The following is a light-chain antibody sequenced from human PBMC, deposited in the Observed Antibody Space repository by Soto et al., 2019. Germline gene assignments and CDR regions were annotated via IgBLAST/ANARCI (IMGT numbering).Light chain of an antibody. Sequence: DIQMTQSPSSLSASVGDRVTITCRASQTITGFLNWYQQKPGKAPKLLIYAASRLQNGVPSRFSGSGSGTDFTLTISSLRPEDVATYYCQQSYSTPPATFGQGTKLEI. V-gene: IGKV1-39*01. CDR1: QTITGF. CDR2: AAS. CDR3: QQSYSTPPAT. J-gene: IGKJ2*01.